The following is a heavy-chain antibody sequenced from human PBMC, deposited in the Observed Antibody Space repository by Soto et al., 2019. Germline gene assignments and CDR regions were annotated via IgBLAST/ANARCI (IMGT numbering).Heavy chain of an antibody. V-gene: IGHV3-11*01. CDR3: TRGRRLYDRTTVDY. CDR2: VDRTGSPI. D-gene: IGHD3-16*01. J-gene: IGHJ4*02. CDR1: GFTFSDYY. Sequence: VGSLRLSCAASGFTFSDYYMGGVRQAPGKGLEWISFVDRTGSPIFYADSVKGRLTISRDNAKNYRFMQMNTLRVEHTALYSCTRGRRLYDRTTVDYSGPGTQVTVSS.